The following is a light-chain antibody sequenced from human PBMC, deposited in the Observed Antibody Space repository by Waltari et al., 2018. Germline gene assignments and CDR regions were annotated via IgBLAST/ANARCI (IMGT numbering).Light chain of an antibody. CDR3: ETWDSNTRV. J-gene: IGLJ1*01. V-gene: IGLV4-60*03. Sequence: QPVLTQSSSASASLGSSVKLTCTLSSGHSSYIIAWHQQQPGKAPRYLMKLEGSGSYNKGSGVPDRCSGSSSGADRYLTISNLQSEDEADYYCETWDSNTRVFGTGTKVTIL. CDR2: LEGSGSY. CDR1: SGHSSYI.